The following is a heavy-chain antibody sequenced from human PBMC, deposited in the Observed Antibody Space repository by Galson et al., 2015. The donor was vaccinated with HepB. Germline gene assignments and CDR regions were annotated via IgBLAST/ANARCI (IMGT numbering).Heavy chain of an antibody. D-gene: IGHD1-26*01. CDR3: ATDGRSGSNRRYHSNGMDV. Sequence: SLRLSCAASAFTFSNYGMHWVRQAPGKGLEWVAVISYDGRNKYYADSVKGRFTISRDNPKNTLYLQMNGLRGEDTAVYYCATDGRSGSNRRYHSNGMDVWGQG. V-gene: IGHV3-30*03. CDR2: ISYDGRNK. J-gene: IGHJ6*02. CDR1: AFTFSNYG.